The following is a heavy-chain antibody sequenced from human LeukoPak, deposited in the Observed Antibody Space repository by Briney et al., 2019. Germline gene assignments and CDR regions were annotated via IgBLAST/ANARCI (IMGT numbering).Heavy chain of an antibody. D-gene: IGHD2-15*01. CDR2: INHSGST. V-gene: IGHV4-34*01. Sequence: SETLSLTCAVYGGSFSGYYWSWIRQPPGKGLEWIEEINHSGSTNYNPSLKSRVTISVDTSKNQFSLKLSSVTAADTAVYYCARGEVVDYWGQGTLVTVSS. J-gene: IGHJ4*02. CDR1: GGSFSGYY. CDR3: ARGEVVDY.